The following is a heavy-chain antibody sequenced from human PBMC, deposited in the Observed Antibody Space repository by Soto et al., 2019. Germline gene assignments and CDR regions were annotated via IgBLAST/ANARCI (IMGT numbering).Heavy chain of an antibody. D-gene: IGHD3-10*01. CDR1: GGSFSTYG. CDR3: ARDGVGVSRPPVRHGALDI. V-gene: IGHV1-69*01. CDR2: FIPVFTTA. J-gene: IGHJ3*02. Sequence: QVQLVQSGAEVKKPGSSVKVSCKASGGSFSTYGISWVRQAPGQGLEWMGGFIPVFTTAKYAQKFQGRVSITADESTYTAYLELSSLRSEDTAVYFCARDGVGVSRPPVRHGALDIWGQGTVVTVSS.